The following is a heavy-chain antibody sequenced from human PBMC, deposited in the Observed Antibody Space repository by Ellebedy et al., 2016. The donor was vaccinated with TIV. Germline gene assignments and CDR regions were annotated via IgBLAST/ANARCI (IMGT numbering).Heavy chain of an antibody. D-gene: IGHD5-18*01. CDR1: GFTFSNYG. CDR2: ISLYGSNE. J-gene: IGHJ4*02. CDR3: AKDHGYKMDDYFDY. V-gene: IGHV3-30*18. Sequence: PGGSLRLSCAASGFTFSNYGMHWVRQAPGKGLEWVAAISLYGSNEYYADSVKGRFTISRDNSKNTLYLQINSLRPEDTAVYYCAKDHGYKMDDYFDYWGQGTLVTVSS.